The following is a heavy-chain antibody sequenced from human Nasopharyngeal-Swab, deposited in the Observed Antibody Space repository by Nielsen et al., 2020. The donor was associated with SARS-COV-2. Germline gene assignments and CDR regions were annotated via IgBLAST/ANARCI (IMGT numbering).Heavy chain of an antibody. J-gene: IGHJ4*02. CDR1: GFTFSRYW. CDR3: ARDPPFTGDYYFDY. Sequence: LSLTCAGSGFTFSRYWMSWVRQAPGKGLEWVANIKEDGSDKYYVDSVKGRFTISKDNAKNSLYLQMNSLRAEDTAAYFCARDPPFTGDYYFDYWGQGTLVTVSS. D-gene: IGHD7-27*01. CDR2: IKEDGSDK. V-gene: IGHV3-7*01.